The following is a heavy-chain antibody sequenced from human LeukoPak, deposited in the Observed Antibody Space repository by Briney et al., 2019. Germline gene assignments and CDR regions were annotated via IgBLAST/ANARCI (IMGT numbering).Heavy chain of an antibody. J-gene: IGHJ6*03. CDR2: IYHSGST. D-gene: IGHD4-17*01. Sequence: PSETLSLTCTVSGYSISSGYYWGWIRQPPGKGLEWIGSIYHSGSTYYNPSLKSRVTISVDTSKNQFSLKLSSVTAADTAVYYCARDYGDYVHYYYYYYMDVWGKGTTVTVSS. CDR1: GYSISSGYY. CDR3: ARDYGDYVHYYYYYYMDV. V-gene: IGHV4-38-2*02.